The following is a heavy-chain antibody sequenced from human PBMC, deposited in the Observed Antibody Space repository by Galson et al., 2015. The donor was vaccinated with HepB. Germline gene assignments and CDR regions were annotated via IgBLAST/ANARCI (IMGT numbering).Heavy chain of an antibody. CDR3: ARDLTCSGGCGFNRYFDL. CDR1: DDSISSGGYY. J-gene: IGHJ2*01. Sequence: TLSLTCTVSDDSISSGGYYWTWVRQHPGKGLEWIGYVYRSGFAYYNPSLKSRVAMSVDTSENQFSLKLRSVTASDTAIYYCARDLTCSGGCGFNRYFDLWGRGTLVTVSS. V-gene: IGHV4-31*03. D-gene: IGHD2-15*01. CDR2: VYRSGFA.